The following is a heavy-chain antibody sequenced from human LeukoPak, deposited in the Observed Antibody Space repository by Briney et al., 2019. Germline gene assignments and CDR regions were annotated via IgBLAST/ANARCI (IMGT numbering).Heavy chain of an antibody. J-gene: IGHJ5*02. V-gene: IGHV1-3*01. CDR2: INAGNGNT. CDR3: ARDLVLRFLEWPRENWFDP. CDR1: GYTFTSYA. Sequence: GASVKVSCKASGYTFTSYAMHWVRQAPGQRLEWMGWINAGNGNTKYSQKFQGRVTITRDTSASTAYMELSSLRSEDTAVYYCARDLVLRFLEWPRENWFDPWGQGTLVTVSS. D-gene: IGHD3-3*01.